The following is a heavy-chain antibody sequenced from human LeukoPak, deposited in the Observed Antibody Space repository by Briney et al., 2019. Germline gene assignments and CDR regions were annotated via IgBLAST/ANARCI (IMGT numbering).Heavy chain of an antibody. CDR1: GFTFSTYW. CDR3: AKGMGTPRFAY. CDR2: IKQDGGEK. Sequence: PGGSLRLSCAASGFTFSTYWMTWVRQAPGKGLEWVASIKQDGGEKYYVDSVKGRFTISRDNSKNTLYLQMNSLRAEDTAVYYCAKGMGTPRFAYWGQGTLVTVSS. V-gene: IGHV3-7*03. D-gene: IGHD7-27*01. J-gene: IGHJ4*02.